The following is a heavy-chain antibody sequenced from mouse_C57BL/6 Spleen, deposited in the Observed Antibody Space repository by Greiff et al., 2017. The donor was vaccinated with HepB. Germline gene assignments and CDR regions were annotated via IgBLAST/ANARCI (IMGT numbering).Heavy chain of an antibody. J-gene: IGHJ1*03. V-gene: IGHV1-72*01. D-gene: IGHD1-1*01. CDR3: ARISITTVVAHWYFDV. CDR2: IDPNSGGT. CDR1: GYTFTSYW. Sequence: VQLQQPGAELVKPGASVKLSCKASGYTFTSYWMHWVQQRPGRGLEWIGRIDPNSGGTKYNEKFKSKGTLTVDKPSSTAYMQLSSLTSEDSAVYYCARISITTVVAHWYFDVWGKGTTVTVSS.